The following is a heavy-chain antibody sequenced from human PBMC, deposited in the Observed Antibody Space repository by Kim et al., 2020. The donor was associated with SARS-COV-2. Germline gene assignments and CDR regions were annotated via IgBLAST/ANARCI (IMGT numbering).Heavy chain of an antibody. Sequence: AAPVKGRFTISRDDSKNTLYLQMNSLKTEDTAVYYCTTRMATPKDESFDYWGQGTLVTVSS. CDR3: TTRMATPKDESFDY. J-gene: IGHJ4*02. V-gene: IGHV3-15*01. D-gene: IGHD5-12*01.